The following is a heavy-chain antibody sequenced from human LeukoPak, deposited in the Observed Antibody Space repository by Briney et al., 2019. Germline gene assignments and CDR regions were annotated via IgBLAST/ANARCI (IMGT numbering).Heavy chain of an antibody. CDR1: VGSISSYH. CDR2: IYTSGST. CDR3: ARDGRYGYNWFDP. V-gene: IGHV4-4*07. J-gene: IGHJ5*02. Sequence: SETLSLTCTVSVGSISSYHWSWIRQPAGKGLEWIGRIYTSGSTNYNPSLKSRVTISVDKSKNQFSLKLSSVTAADTAVYYCARDGRYGYNWFDPWGQGTLVTVSS. D-gene: IGHD1-26*01.